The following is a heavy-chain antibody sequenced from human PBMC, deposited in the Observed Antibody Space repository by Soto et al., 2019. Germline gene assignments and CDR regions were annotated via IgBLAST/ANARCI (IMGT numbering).Heavy chain of an antibody. J-gene: IGHJ6*02. CDR3: AREGPAPYSYYGMDV. CDR2: ISAYNGNT. Sequence: EVRCKTSGYSFTTYGISWVRQAPGQGLEWMGWISAYNGNTNYAQKLQDRVTMTTDTSTSTAYMELRSLRSDDTAVYYCAREGPAPYSYYGMDVWGQGSTVTVSS. CDR1: GYSFTTYG. V-gene: IGHV1-18*01.